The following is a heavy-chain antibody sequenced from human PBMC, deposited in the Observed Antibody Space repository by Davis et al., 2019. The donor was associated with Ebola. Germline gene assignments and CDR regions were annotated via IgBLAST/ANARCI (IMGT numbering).Heavy chain of an antibody. CDR2: INHSGST. D-gene: IGHD2-15*01. Sequence: SETLSLTCAVYGGSFSGYYWSWIRQPPGKGLEWIGEINHSGSTNYNPSLKSRVTISVDTSKNQFSLKLSSVTAADTAVYYCARGDCLYYYGMDVWGQGTTVTVSS. V-gene: IGHV4-34*01. CDR3: ARGDCLYYYGMDV. J-gene: IGHJ6*02. CDR1: GGSFSGYY.